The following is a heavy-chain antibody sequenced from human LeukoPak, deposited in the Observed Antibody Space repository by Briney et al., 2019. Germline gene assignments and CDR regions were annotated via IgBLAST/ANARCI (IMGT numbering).Heavy chain of an antibody. CDR3: ARRSSGWYDY. CDR1: GGTFSSYA. Sequence: ASVKVSCKASGGTFSSYAISWVRQAPGQGREWMGRIIPIFGTANYAQKFQGRVTITTDESTSTAYMELSSLRSEDTAVYYCARRSSGWYDYWGQGTLVTVSS. V-gene: IGHV1-69*05. J-gene: IGHJ4*02. CDR2: IIPIFGTA. D-gene: IGHD6-19*01.